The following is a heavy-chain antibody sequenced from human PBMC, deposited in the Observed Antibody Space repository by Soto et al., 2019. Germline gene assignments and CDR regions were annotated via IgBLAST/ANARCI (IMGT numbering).Heavy chain of an antibody. CDR2: IYHNGST. CDR3: ARVPKAYYYSYGMDV. J-gene: IGHJ6*02. CDR1: GGSISSFH. Sequence: SETLSLTCTVSGGSISSFHWSWIRQPPGKTLESIGYIYHNGSTNYNPSLKSRVTISVDPSKNQFSLKLTSVTAADTAVYYCARVPKAYYYSYGMDVWGQGTTVTVSS. V-gene: IGHV4-59*01.